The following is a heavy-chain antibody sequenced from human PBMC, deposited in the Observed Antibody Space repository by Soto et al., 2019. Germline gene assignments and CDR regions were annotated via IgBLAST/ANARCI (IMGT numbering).Heavy chain of an antibody. Sequence: EVQLVESGGGLVPPGGSLKLSCAASGFTFSDSALHWVRQASGKGLEWVGRVKTKPNNYATAYGASVQGRFTISRDDSKSTAYLQMNSLKTEDTALYFCTKSPDADFGTSDCRNWFAPWGQGILVTVSS. CDR1: GFTFSDSA. J-gene: IGHJ5*02. V-gene: IGHV3-73*01. D-gene: IGHD2-21*02. CDR2: VKTKPNNYAT. CDR3: TKSPDADFGTSDCRNWFAP.